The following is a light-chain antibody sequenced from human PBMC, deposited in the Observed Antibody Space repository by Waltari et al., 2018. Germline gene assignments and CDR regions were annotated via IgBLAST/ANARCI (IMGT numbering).Light chain of an antibody. J-gene: IGKJ3*01. CDR1: QSITMY. CDR2: AAS. Sequence: DIQMTQSPSSLSASVGDRVTITCRASQSITMYLNWYQQKAGKAPKLLIYAASILQSGVPSRFSGSGSWTDFTLTISNLQPEDFATYFCQQTYSSPRFGPGTKVDFK. V-gene: IGKV1-39*01. CDR3: QQTYSSPR.